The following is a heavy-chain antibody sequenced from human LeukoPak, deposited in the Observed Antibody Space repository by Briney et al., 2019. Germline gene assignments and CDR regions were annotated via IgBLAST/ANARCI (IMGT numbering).Heavy chain of an antibody. J-gene: IGHJ3*02. V-gene: IGHV3-30*18. CDR3: AKDWPRGGSNDAFDI. CDR1: GFTFSSYG. CDR2: ISYDGSNK. D-gene: IGHD2-15*01. Sequence: GRSLRLSCAASGFTFSSYGMHWVRQAPGKGLEWVAVISYDGSNKYYADSVKGRFTISRDNSKNTLYLQMNSLRAEDTAVYCCAKDWPRGGSNDAFDIWGQGTMVTVSS.